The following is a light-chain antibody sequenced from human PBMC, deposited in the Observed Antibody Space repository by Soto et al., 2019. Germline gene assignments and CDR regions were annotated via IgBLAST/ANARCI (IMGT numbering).Light chain of an antibody. CDR3: ASFSSISTFV. J-gene: IGLJ1*01. V-gene: IGLV2-14*01. CDR2: EVT. Sequence: QSVLTQPASVSGSPGQSITISCTGTSSDTGGYNYVSWYQQYPDKAPKLMIFEVTERPSGISNRFSGSKSDNTASLTISGLRPEDEADYYCASFSSISTFVFGGGTKLTVL. CDR1: SSDTGGYNY.